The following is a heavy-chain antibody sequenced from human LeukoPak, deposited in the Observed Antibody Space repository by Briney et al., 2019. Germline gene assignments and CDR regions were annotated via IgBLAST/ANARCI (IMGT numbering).Heavy chain of an antibody. J-gene: IGHJ4*02. CDR1: GFTFSSYA. CDR3: ARGGSYFYY. Sequence: GGSLRLSCAASGFTFSSYAMHWVRQAPGKGLEWVAVISYDGSNKYYADSVKGRFTISRDNSKNTLSLQMNSLRAEDTAVYYCARGGSYFYYWGQGTLVTVSS. CDR2: ISYDGSNK. D-gene: IGHD2-15*01. V-gene: IGHV3-30*04.